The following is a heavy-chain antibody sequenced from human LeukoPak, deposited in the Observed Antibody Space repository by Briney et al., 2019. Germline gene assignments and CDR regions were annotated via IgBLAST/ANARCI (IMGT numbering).Heavy chain of an antibody. CDR2: ISSSSTI. J-gene: IGHJ3*02. Sequence: GGSLRLSCAASGFTFSSYSMNWVRQAPGKGLEWVSYISSSSTIYYADSVKGRFTISRDNAKNSLYLQMNSLRAEDTAVYYCARVGLDITMIVVAHTPLLAFDIWGQGTMVTVSS. CDR1: GFTFSSYS. D-gene: IGHD3-22*01. V-gene: IGHV3-48*04. CDR3: ARVGLDITMIVVAHTPLLAFDI.